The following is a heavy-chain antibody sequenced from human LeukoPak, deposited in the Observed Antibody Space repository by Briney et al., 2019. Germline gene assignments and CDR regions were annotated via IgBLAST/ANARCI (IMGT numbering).Heavy chain of an antibody. CDR3: ARARWDLYYFDY. CDR2: ISAYNGNT. V-gene: IGHV1-18*01. J-gene: IGHJ4*02. D-gene: IGHD1-26*01. CDR1: GYTFTSYG. Sequence: ASVKVSCKASGYTFTSYGISWVRQAPGQGLEWMGWISAYNGNTNYAQKLQGRVTMTTDTSTSTAYMELRSLRSGDTAVYYCARARWDLYYFDYWGQGTLVTVSS.